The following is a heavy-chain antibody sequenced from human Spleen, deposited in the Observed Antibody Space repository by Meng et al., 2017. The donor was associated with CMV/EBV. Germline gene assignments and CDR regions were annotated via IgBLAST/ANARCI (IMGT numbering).Heavy chain of an antibody. J-gene: IGHJ4*02. CDR3: ARGSCSGGSCPTEY. D-gene: IGHD2-15*01. CDR1: GFLFSSYA. V-gene: IGHV3-30-3*01. CDR2: ITHDGSNK. Sequence: SGFLFSSYAIHWVRQAPGKGLEWVAVITHDGSNKYYADSVKGRFTISRDNSKKTLYLQMSSLRADNTAVYYCARGSCSGGSCPTEYWGQGTLVTVSS.